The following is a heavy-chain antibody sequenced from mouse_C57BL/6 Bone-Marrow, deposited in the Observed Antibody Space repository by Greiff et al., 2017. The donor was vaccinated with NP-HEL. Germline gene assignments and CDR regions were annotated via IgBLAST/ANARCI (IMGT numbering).Heavy chain of an antibody. CDR1: GYTFTSYW. D-gene: IGHD1-1*01. V-gene: IGHV1-69*01. CDR2: IDPSDSYT. J-gene: IGHJ1*03. CDR3: ARGPNYYGSSYWYFDV. Sequence: QVHVKQPGAELVMPGASVKLSCKASGYTFTSYWMHWVKQRPGQGLEWIGEIDPSDSYTNYNQKFKGKSTLTVDKSSSTAYMQLSSLTSEDSAVYYCARGPNYYGSSYWYFDVWGTGTTVTVSS.